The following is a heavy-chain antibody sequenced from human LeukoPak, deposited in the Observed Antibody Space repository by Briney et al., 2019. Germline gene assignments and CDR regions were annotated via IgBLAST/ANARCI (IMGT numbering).Heavy chain of an antibody. D-gene: IGHD4-17*01. J-gene: IGHJ3*02. CDR3: AKDMGTVTTQGLLSDAFDI. CDR1: GFTFGTYW. V-gene: IGHV3-48*04. CDR2: ISSSGSTI. Sequence: PGGSLRLSCAASGFTFGTYWMSWVRQAPGKGLEWVSYISSSGSTIYYADSVKGRFTISRDNAKNSLYLQMNSLRAEDTALYYCAKDMGTVTTQGLLSDAFDIWGQGTMVTVSS.